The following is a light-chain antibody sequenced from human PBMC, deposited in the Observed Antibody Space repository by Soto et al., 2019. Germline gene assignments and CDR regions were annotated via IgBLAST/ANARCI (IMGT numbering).Light chain of an antibody. CDR3: QQYNSYPWT. V-gene: IGKV1-5*03. CDR1: QSISSL. CDR2: KAS. J-gene: IGKJ1*01. Sequence: DIQMTQSPSTLSASVGDRATITCRASQSISSLLAWYQQKPGKAPKLLIYKASSLESEVPSRFSGSGSGTEFTLTISSLQPDDFAAYYCQQYNSYPWTFGQGTKVDI.